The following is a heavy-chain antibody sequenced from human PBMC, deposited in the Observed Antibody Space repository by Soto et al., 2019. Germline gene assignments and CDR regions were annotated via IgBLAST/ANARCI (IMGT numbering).Heavy chain of an antibody. CDR3: GSASHHRITMVRGVYYFDY. J-gene: IGHJ4*02. CDR1: GGSISSYY. V-gene: IGHV4-59*08. CDR2: IYYSGST. D-gene: IGHD3-10*01. Sequence: PSETLSLTCTVSGGSISSYYWSWIRQPPGKGLEWIGYIYYSGSTNYNPSLKSRVTISVDTSKNQFSLKLSSVTAADTAVYYCGSASHHRITMVRGVYYFDYWGQGTLVTVSS.